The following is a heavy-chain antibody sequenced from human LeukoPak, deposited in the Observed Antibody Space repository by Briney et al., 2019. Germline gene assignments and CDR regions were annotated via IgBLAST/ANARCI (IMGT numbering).Heavy chain of an antibody. J-gene: IGHJ2*01. CDR3: ARDPRGSSPGYFDL. V-gene: IGHV4-4*07. CDR2: FYNSGST. D-gene: IGHD2-8*02. CDR1: GGSFSDYF. Sequence: PSETLSLTCAVYGGSFSDYFWSWIRKPAGKGLEWIGRFYNSGSTNYNPSLKSRVTMSVDTSKNRFSLILSSVTAADTAVYYCARDPRGSSPGYFDLWGRGTLVTVSS.